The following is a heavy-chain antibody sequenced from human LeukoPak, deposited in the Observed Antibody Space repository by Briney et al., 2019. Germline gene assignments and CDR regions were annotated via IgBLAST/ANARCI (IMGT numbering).Heavy chain of an antibody. D-gene: IGHD2-15*01. CDR3: GNQCSGGICPEN. V-gene: IGHV3-7*01. Sequence: GGSLRVSCAASGFRFTSYWMTWVRQAPGKGLEWVGNIGQDGSVKNYADSVKGRFTISRDNAKNSVFLQMNSLRAEDTAFYYCGNQCSGGICPENWGRGTLVTVSS. CDR1: GFRFTSYW. CDR2: IGQDGSVK. J-gene: IGHJ4*02.